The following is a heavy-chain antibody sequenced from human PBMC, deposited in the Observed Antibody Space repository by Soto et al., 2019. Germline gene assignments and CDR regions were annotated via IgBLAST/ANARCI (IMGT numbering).Heavy chain of an antibody. CDR1: GYTFTSYG. CDR2: ISAYNGNT. D-gene: IGHD3-10*01. J-gene: IGHJ6*02. V-gene: IGHV1-18*01. Sequence: GASVKVSCKASGYTFTSYGISWVRQAPGQGFEWMGWISAYNGNTNYAQKLQGRDTMTTDTSTSTAYMELRSLRSDDTAVYYCARVPMYYGSGSYYEYYYYYGMDVWGQGTTVTVSS. CDR3: ARVPMYYGSGSYYEYYYYYGMDV.